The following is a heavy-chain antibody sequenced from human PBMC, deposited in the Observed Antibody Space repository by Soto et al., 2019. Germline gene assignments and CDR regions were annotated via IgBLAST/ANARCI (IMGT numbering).Heavy chain of an antibody. Sequence: GGSLRLSCAASGFTFSSYGMHWVRQAPGKGLEWVAVIWYDGSNKYYADSVKGRFTISRDNSKNTLYLQMNSLRAEDTAVYYCARYSSSHHYYYYGMDVWGQGTTVTVSS. D-gene: IGHD6-6*01. J-gene: IGHJ6*02. CDR3: ARYSSSHHYYYYGMDV. V-gene: IGHV3-33*01. CDR1: GFTFSSYG. CDR2: IWYDGSNK.